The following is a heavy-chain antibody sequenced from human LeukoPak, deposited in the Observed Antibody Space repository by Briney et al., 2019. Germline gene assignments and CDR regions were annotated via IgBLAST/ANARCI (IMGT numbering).Heavy chain of an antibody. J-gene: IGHJ3*02. CDR3: AREVVRDAFDI. Sequence: SQTLSLTCTVSGGSISRDGHYWSWIRQYPGKGLESIGSVSSSGTTTYNPSLKSRVTISLDTSQNQFSLNLRSLTAADTAVYYCAREVVRDAFDIWGQGTMVTVSS. D-gene: IGHD2-15*01. CDR1: GGSISRDGHY. V-gene: IGHV4-31*03. CDR2: VSSSGTT.